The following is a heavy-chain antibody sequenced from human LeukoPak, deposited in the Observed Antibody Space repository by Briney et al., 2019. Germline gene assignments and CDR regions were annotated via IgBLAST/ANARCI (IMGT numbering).Heavy chain of an antibody. CDR2: ISAYNGNT. D-gene: IGHD3-22*01. CDR1: GYTFTSYG. J-gene: IGHJ4*02. Sequence: ASVKVSCKASGYTFTSYGISWVRQARGQGLEWMGWISAYNGNTNYAQKLQGRVTMTTDTSTSTAYMELRSLRSDDTAVYYCARGRYYYDSSGLIDYWGQGTLVTVSS. CDR3: ARGRYYYDSSGLIDY. V-gene: IGHV1-18*01.